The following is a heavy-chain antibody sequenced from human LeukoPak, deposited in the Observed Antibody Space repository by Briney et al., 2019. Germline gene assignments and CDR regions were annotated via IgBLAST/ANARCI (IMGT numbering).Heavy chain of an antibody. CDR3: ARYGGSGWVIDN. CDR2: IYYTAAT. CDR1: GGSISTY. J-gene: IGHJ4*02. V-gene: IGHV4-59*08. D-gene: IGHD6-19*01. Sequence: SETLSLTCTVSGGSISTYWTWIRQPPGKGLEWIGYIYYTAATRYNPSLKSRVIISVDTSKKQFSLKLTSVTAADTAMYYCARYGGSGWVIDNWGQGTLVTVSS.